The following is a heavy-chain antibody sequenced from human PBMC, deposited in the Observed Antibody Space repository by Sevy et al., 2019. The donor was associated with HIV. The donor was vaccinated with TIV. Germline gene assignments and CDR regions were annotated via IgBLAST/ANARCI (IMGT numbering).Heavy chain of an antibody. J-gene: IGHJ4*02. V-gene: IGHV3-48*01. CDR1: GFSFSDYS. D-gene: IGHD1-20*01. CDR2: ISSSSSTI. Sequence: GGSLRLSCAASGFSFSDYSMNWVRQAPGKGLEWISYISSSSSTIYFADSVKGRFTISRDNAKNSLYLQMNSLRAKDTAIYYCGREGDSAINWNDVVPDYWGQGTLVTVSS. CDR3: GREGDSAINWNDVVPDY.